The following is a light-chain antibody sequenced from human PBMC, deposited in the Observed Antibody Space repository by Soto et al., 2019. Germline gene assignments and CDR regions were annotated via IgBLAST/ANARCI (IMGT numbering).Light chain of an antibody. CDR3: QQLNSHLMYT. V-gene: IGKV3-20*01. Sequence: EIVLTQSPGTLSLSPGERATLSCRASQSVSSSYLAWYQQKPGQAPRLLIYGAYSRATGITDRFSGSGSGTDFTLTISSLQPEDFATYYCQQLNSHLMYTFGQGTKLEIK. CDR2: GAY. CDR1: QSVSSSY. J-gene: IGKJ2*01.